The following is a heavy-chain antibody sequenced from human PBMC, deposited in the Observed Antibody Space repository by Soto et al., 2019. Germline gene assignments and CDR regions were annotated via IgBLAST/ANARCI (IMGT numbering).Heavy chain of an antibody. CDR2: ISSSSSTI. CDR3: ATFITIFGNGMDV. D-gene: IGHD3-3*01. CDR1: GFTFSSYS. Sequence: EVQLVESGGGLVQPGGSLRLSCAASGFTFSSYSMNWVRQAPGKGLEWVSYISSSSSTIYYADSVKGRFTISRDKAKNSMYLQMISLRDEDTAVYYCATFITIFGNGMDVWEQATTVTVSS. V-gene: IGHV3-48*02. J-gene: IGHJ6*01.